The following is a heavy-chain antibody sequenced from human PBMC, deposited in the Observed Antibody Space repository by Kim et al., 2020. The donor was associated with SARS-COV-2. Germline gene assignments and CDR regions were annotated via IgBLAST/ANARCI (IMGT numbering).Heavy chain of an antibody. Sequence: GGSLRLSCAASGFTFSSYGMHWVRQAPGKGLEWVAVICYDGSNKYYADSVKGRFTISRDNSKNTLYLQMNSLRAEDTAVYYCAMSIAAAGTFSGYYMDVWGARTTRTASS. J-gene: IGHJ6*03. CDR3: AMSIAAAGTFSGYYMDV. V-gene: IGHV3-33*01. CDR1: GFTFSSYG. D-gene: IGHD6-13*01. CDR2: ICYDGSNK.